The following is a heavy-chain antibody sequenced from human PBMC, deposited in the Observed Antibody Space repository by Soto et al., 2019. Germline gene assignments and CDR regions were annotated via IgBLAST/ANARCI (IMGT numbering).Heavy chain of an antibody. CDR2: ISESGTTI. J-gene: IGHJ4*02. CDR3: TRSDYETSCYTDY. Sequence: QVHLVESGGGLVKPGGSLRLSCAASGFAFSAYYMSWIRQAPGKGLEWLSYISESGTTIYYADSVKGRFTISRDNAKNSLSLQMNSLRAEDTAVYYCTRSDYETSCYTDYWGQGTLVTVSS. D-gene: IGHD3-22*01. V-gene: IGHV3-11*01. CDR1: GFAFSAYY.